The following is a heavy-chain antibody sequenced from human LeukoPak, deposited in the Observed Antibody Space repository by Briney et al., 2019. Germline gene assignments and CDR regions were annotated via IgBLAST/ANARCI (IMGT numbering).Heavy chain of an antibody. CDR1: GFTFSSYA. CDR2: ISSNGGST. J-gene: IGHJ6*03. CDR3: AREEVDPYYYYYMDV. V-gene: IGHV3-64*01. D-gene: IGHD1-26*01. Sequence: GGSLRLSCAASGFTFSSYAMHWVRQAPGKGLEYVSSISSNGGSTYYANSVKGRFTISRDNAKNSLYLQMNSLRAEDTAVYYCAREEVDPYYYYYMDVWGKGTTVTISS.